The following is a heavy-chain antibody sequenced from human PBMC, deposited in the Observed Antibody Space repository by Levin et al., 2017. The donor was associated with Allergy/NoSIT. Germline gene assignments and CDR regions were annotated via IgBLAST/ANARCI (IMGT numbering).Heavy chain of an antibody. CDR2: IYYSGST. V-gene: IGHV4-39*01. J-gene: IGHJ5*02. CDR3: ARHQHYYDSSGYWFDP. Sequence: GSLRLSCTVSGGSISSSSYYWGWIRQPPGKGLEWIGSIYYSGSTYYNPSLKSRVTISVDTSKNQFSLKLSSVTAADTAVYYGARHQHYYDSSGYWFDPWGQGTLVTVSS. CDR1: GGSISSSSYY. D-gene: IGHD3-22*01.